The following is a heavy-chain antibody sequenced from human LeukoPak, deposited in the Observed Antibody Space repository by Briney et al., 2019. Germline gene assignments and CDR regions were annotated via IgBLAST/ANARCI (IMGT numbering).Heavy chain of an antibody. V-gene: IGHV3-23*01. CDR2: ISGSGAYT. D-gene: IGHD3-22*01. CDR3: AKEFRYDSSGYYKFWGAEMDV. CDR1: GFTFSRYP. J-gene: IGHJ6*04. Sequence: GGSLRLSCAASGFTFSRYPMSWVRQDPGKGLEWVSGISGSGAYTYYADSVKGRFTISRDNSKNTLYLQMNSLRAEDTAVYYCAKEFRYDSSGYYKFWGAEMDVWGKGTTVTISS.